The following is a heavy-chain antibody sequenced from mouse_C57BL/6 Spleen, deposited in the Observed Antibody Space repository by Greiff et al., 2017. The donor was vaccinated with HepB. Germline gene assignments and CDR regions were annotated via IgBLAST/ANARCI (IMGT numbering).Heavy chain of an antibody. CDR1: GFSLTSYG. Sequence: VQGVESGPGLVQPSQSLSITCTVSGFSLTSYGVHWVRQSPGKGLEWLGVIWSGGSTDYNAAFISRLSISKDNSKSQVFFKMNSLQADDTAIYYCARGFDYDDWYFDVWGTGTTVTVSS. CDR3: ARGFDYDDWYFDV. V-gene: IGHV2-2*01. CDR2: IWSGGST. J-gene: IGHJ1*03. D-gene: IGHD2-4*01.